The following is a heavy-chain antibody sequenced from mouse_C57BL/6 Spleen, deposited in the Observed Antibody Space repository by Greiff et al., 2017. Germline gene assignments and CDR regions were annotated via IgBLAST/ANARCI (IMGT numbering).Heavy chain of an antibody. D-gene: IGHD2-1*01. CDR1: GYTFTSYW. CDR3: ARSRGNNAMDY. J-gene: IGHJ4*01. V-gene: IGHV1-64*01. CDR2: IHPNSGST. Sequence: QVQLQQPGAELVKPGASVKLSCKASGYTFTSYWMHWVKQRPGQGLEWIGMIHPNSGSTNYNEKFKSKATLNVYKASSTAYMQLSRLTSEDSAVYYCARSRGNNAMDYWGQGTSVTVSS.